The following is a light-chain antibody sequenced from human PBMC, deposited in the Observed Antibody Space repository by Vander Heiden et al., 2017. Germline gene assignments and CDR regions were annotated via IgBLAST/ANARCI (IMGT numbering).Light chain of an antibody. CDR2: EVS. CDR1: QSLLHSAGQTN. J-gene: IGKJ2*01. Sequence: DIVMTQTPLPLSVTPGQPASISCTSSQSLLHSAGQTNLAWYLQKPGQPPELLIYEVSSRFSGVPDRFSGSGSGTDFTLKISRVEAESVGVYYCMQSIQLPPTFGQGTKLEIK. V-gene: IGKV2D-29*01. CDR3: MQSIQLPPT.